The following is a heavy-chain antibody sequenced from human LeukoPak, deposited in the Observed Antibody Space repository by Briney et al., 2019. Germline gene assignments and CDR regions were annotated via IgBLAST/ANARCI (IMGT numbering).Heavy chain of an antibody. CDR2: IYSGGST. CDR1: GFTVSSNY. J-gene: IGHJ4*02. CDR3: ARDDLLLWFGELSPPRY. V-gene: IGHV3-66*01. D-gene: IGHD3-10*01. Sequence: GGSLRLSCAASGFTVSSNYMSGVRQAPGKGLEWGSVIYSGGSTYYSDSVKGRFTISRDNSKNTLYLQMNRLRAEDTAVYSCARDDLLLWFGELSPPRYWGQGTLVTVSS.